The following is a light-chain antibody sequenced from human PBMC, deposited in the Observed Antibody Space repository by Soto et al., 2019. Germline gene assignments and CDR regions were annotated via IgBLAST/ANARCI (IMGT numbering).Light chain of an antibody. CDR2: GAS. Sequence: EIVLTQSPDTLSLSPGERATLSCRASQTVSSSFLAWYQQKPGQAPRLLIYGASSRATGIPDRFSGSGSGPHFTLTISRLEPDHFVVYYCQRYGSSPAFAGATKVEIK. CDR1: QTVSSSF. J-gene: IGKJ4*01. V-gene: IGKV3-20*01. CDR3: QRYGSSPA.